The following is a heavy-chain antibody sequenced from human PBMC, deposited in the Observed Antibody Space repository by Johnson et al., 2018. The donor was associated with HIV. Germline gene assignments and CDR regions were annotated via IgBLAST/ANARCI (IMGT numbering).Heavy chain of an antibody. CDR2: ISYDGNNK. Sequence: QVQLVESGGGVVQPGGSLRLSCAASGFIFSNYDMEWVRQAPGRGLEWLVSISYDGNNKYYGDSVKGRFTISRDNSKNTLYLQMDSLRIEDTGVYYCAKAYLPRVDGFDIGGQGTMVTGPS. J-gene: IGHJ3*02. CDR3: AKAYLPRVDGFDI. D-gene: IGHD2-21*01. CDR1: GFIFSNYD. V-gene: IGHV3-30*18.